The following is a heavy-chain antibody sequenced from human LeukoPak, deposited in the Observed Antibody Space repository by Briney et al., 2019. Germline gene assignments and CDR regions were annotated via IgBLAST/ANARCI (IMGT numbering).Heavy chain of an antibody. J-gene: IGHJ4*02. CDR3: ATATRWFGELFKD. D-gene: IGHD3-10*01. CDR2: IIPILGIA. V-gene: IGHV1-69*04. Sequence: SVKVSCKASGGTFSSYAISWVRQAPGQGLEWMGRIIPILGIANYAQKFQGRVTMTEDTSTDTAYMELSSLRSEDTAVYYCATATRWFGELFKDWGQGTLVTVSS. CDR1: GGTFSSYA.